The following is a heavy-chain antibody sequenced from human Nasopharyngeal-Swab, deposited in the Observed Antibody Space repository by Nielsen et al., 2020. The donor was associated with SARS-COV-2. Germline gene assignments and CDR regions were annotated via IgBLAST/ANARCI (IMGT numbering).Heavy chain of an antibody. Sequence: SGPTLVKPTETLTLTCTVSGFSLSNARMGVSWIRQPPGKALEWLAHIFSNDEKSYGTSLKSRLTISKDTSKSQVVLTMTNMDPVDTATYYCAHRQANFWSGYYCYWGQGTLVTVSS. CDR2: IFSNDEK. J-gene: IGHJ4*02. CDR3: AHRQANFWSGYYCY. CDR1: GFSLSNARMG. V-gene: IGHV2-26*01. D-gene: IGHD3-3*01.